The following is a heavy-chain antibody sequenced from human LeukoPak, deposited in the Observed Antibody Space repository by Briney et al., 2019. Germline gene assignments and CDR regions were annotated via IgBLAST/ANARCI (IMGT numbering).Heavy chain of an antibody. CDR1: GFTVSNSW. CDR2: INNDGNRI. Sequence: PGGALRHGCGSYGFTVSNSWRLSVRQAPGKGQMYDSQINNDGNRIRYVDSVKGRFTISRDGAKHTLFLQMDRLRDDDTAMYYCARGGLPGGFDYWGQGILVTVSS. CDR3: ARGGLPGGFDY. V-gene: IGHV3-74*01. J-gene: IGHJ4*02. D-gene: IGHD7-27*01.